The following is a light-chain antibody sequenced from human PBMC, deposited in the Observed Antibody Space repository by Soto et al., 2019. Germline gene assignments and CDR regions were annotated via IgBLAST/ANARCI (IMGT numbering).Light chain of an antibody. CDR1: QTISDN. CDR2: AAS. J-gene: IGKJ1*01. CDR3: QQYGNSPQT. V-gene: IGKV3-20*01. Sequence: EIVMTQSPATLSVSPGERATLSCRASQTISDNLAWYQQRPGQSPRLLIYAASRRATGIPERFSGSGSGTDFTLTISRLEPEDFAVYYCQQYGNSPQTFGQGTKVDIK.